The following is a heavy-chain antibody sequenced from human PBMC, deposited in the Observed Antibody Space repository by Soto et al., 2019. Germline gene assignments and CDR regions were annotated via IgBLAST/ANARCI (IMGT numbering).Heavy chain of an antibody. CDR3: AAGDGYNGIDY. Sequence: SVKVSCKASGGTFSSYAISWGRQAPGQGLEWMGGIIPIFGTANYAQKFQGRVTITADESTSTAYMELSSLRSEDTAVYYCAAGDGYNGIDYWGQGTLVTVSS. J-gene: IGHJ4*02. V-gene: IGHV1-69*01. D-gene: IGHD5-12*01. CDR2: IIPIFGTA. CDR1: GGTFSSYA.